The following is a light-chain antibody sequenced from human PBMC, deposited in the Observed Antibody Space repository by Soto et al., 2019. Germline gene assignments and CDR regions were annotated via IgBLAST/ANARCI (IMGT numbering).Light chain of an antibody. V-gene: IGKV3-15*01. CDR1: ETVRTN. J-gene: IGKJ2*01. Sequence: IVMTQSPATLSVSPGERVTLSCRASETVRTNLAWFQQKPGQTPRLLIFGASTRATGISTRFTGSGSETEFTLTIVSLQSEDLAVYYCQQYYNWPPHTFGQGTKLEIK. CDR2: GAS. CDR3: QQYYNWPPHT.